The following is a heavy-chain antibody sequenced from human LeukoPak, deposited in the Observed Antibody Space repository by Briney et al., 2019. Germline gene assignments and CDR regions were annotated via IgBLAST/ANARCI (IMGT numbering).Heavy chain of an antibody. V-gene: IGHV4-59*01. J-gene: IGHJ4*02. CDR3: ARGYFEWLSFDY. CDR1: GLSISTYW. D-gene: IGHD3-9*01. Sequence: AETLSLTCTVSGLSISTYWGTWVRQPPGKGLEWLGYIHYRGNNNYNPPLKSRLTMSVDTSKNHFSLNLNSVTAADTAVYYCARGYFEWLSFDYWGQGVLVAVSS. CDR2: IHYRGNN.